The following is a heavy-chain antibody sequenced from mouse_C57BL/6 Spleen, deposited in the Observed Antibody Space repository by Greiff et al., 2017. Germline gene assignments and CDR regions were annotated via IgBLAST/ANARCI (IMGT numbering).Heavy chain of an antibody. J-gene: IGHJ2*01. D-gene: IGHD1-1*01. Sequence: EVQLQQSGAELVRPGASVKLSCTASGFNIKDDYMHWVKQRPEQGLEWIGWIDPENGDTEYASKFQGKATITADTSSNTAYLQLSSLTSEDTAVYYCTYGPFDYWGQGPTLTVSS. CDR2: IDPENGDT. CDR3: TYGPFDY. V-gene: IGHV14-4*01. CDR1: GFNIKDDY.